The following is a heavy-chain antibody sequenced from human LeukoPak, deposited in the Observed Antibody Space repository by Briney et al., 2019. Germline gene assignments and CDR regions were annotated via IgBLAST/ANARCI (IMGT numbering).Heavy chain of an antibody. J-gene: IGHJ4*02. CDR1: GGSISSYY. CDR3: ARPGAGFYFDY. D-gene: IGHD6-19*01. CDR2: IYYSGST. V-gene: IGHV4-59*12. Sequence: PSETLSLTCTVSGGSISSYYWSWIRQPPGKGLEWIGYIYYSGSTNYNPSLKSRVTISVDTSKNQFSLKLSSVTAADTAVYYCARPGAGFYFDYWGQGTLVTVSS.